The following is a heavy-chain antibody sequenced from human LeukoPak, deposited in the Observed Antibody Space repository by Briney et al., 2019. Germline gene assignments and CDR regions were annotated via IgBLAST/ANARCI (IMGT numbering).Heavy chain of an antibody. CDR2: IYYSGST. CDR3: ARDVGARLPGY. J-gene: IGHJ4*02. V-gene: IGHV4-39*07. CDR1: GVSISSSSYY. Sequence: SETLSLTCTVSGVSISSSSYYWGWIRQPPGKGLEWIGSIYYSGSTYYNPSLKSRVTISVDTSKNQFSLKLSSVTAADTAAYYCARDVGARLPGYWGQGTLVTVSS. D-gene: IGHD6-6*01.